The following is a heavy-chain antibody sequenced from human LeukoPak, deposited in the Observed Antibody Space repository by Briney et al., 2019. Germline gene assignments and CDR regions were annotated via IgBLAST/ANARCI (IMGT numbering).Heavy chain of an antibody. CDR2: IYYSGST. CDR3: ARGYDYVWGSYPFDY. D-gene: IGHD3-16*01. Sequence: TLSLTCAVYGGSFSGYYWSWIRQPPGKGLEWIGYIYYSGSTYYNPSLKSRVTISVDTSKNQFSLKLSSVTAADTAVYYCARGYDYVWGSYPFDYWGQGTLVTVSS. J-gene: IGHJ4*02. V-gene: IGHV4-30-4*01. CDR1: GGSFSGYY.